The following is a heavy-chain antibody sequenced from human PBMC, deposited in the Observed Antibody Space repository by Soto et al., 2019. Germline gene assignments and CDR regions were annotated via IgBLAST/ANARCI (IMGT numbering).Heavy chain of an antibody. Sequence: PGVSLRLSCAASGFTFSGSAMHWVRQASGKGLEWVGRIRSKANSYATAYAASVKGRFTISRDDSKNTAYLQMNSLKTEETAVYYCNRKHSSGSWFDTWGQGTLATVSS. V-gene: IGHV3-73*01. CDR1: GFTFSGSA. CDR3: NRKHSSGSWFDT. J-gene: IGHJ5*02. CDR2: IRSKANSYAT. D-gene: IGHD3-22*01.